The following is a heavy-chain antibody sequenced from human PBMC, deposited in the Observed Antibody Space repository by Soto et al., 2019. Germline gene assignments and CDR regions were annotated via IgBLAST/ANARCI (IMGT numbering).Heavy chain of an antibody. Sequence: GGSLRLSCVASGFTFSSSWMHWVRQAPGKGLVWVARINSDGTVMSYADSVRGRFTISRDNAKNTLYLQMNSLRAEDTAVFYCARDRFGPWGQGTLVTVSS. V-gene: IGHV3-74*01. CDR3: ARDRFGP. CDR2: INSDGTVM. CDR1: GFTFSSSW. J-gene: IGHJ5*02.